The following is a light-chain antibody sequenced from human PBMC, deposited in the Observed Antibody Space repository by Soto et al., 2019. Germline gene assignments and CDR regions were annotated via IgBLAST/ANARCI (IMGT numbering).Light chain of an antibody. V-gene: IGLV2-23*01. CDR2: EGS. J-gene: IGLJ2*01. CDR3: CSYAGSLV. Sequence: QSVLTQPASVSGSPGQSITISCTGTSSDVGSYNLVSWYQQHPGKAPKLMIYEGSKWPSGFSNRFSGSKSGNTASLTISGLQAEDEADYYCCSYAGSLVFGGGTKLTVL. CDR1: SSDVGSYNL.